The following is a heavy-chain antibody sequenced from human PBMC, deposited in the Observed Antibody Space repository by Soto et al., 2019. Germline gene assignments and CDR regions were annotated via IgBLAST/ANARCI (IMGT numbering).Heavy chain of an antibody. CDR3: ARDTDFYGSGSYGP. CDR2: ISSSSSYI. D-gene: IGHD3-10*01. V-gene: IGHV3-21*01. CDR1: GFTFSSYS. Sequence: EVQLVESGGGLVKPGGSLRLSCAASGFTFSSYSMNWVRQAPGKGLEWVSAISSSSSYIYYADSVKGRFTISRDNAKNSLYLQMNSLRAEDTAVYYCARDTDFYGSGSYGPWGQGTVVTVSS. J-gene: IGHJ5*02.